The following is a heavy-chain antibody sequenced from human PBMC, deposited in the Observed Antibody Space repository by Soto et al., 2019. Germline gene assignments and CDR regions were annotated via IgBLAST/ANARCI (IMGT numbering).Heavy chain of an antibody. CDR2: IYHSGST. CDR3: ASQYYYDSSGSQTFDY. CDR1: GGSISSSNW. J-gene: IGHJ4*02. V-gene: IGHV4-4*02. D-gene: IGHD3-22*01. Sequence: SETLSLTCTVFGGSISSSNWWSWVRQPPGKGLEWIGEIYHSGSTNYNPSLKSRVTISVDKSKNQFSLKLSSVTAADTAVYYCASQYYYDSSGSQTFDYWGQGTQVTVS.